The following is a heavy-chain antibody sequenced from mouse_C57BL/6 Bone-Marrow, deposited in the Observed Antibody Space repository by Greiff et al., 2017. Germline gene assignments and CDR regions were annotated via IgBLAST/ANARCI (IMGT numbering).Heavy chain of an antibody. J-gene: IGHJ4*01. Sequence: EVKLVESGGDLVKPGGSLKLSCAASGFTFSSYGMSWVRQTPDKRLEWVATISSGGSYTYYPDSVKGRFTISRDNAKNTLYLQMSSLKSEDTAMYYYARPQGYAMDYWGQGTSVTVSS. CDR3: ARPQGYAMDY. CDR2: ISSGGSYT. CDR1: GFTFSSYG. V-gene: IGHV5-6*02.